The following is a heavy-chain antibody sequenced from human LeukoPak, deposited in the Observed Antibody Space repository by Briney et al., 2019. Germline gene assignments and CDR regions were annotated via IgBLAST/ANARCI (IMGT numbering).Heavy chain of an antibody. V-gene: IGHV3-23*01. Sequence: GGSQRLSCAASGFTFSSYAMSWVRQAPGKGLEWVSAISGSGGSTYYADSVKGRFTISRDNSKNTLYLQMNSLRAEDTAVYYCAKYPIADTYYFDYWGQGTLVTVSS. CDR1: GFTFSSYA. J-gene: IGHJ4*02. CDR2: ISGSGGST. D-gene: IGHD6-13*01. CDR3: AKYPIADTYYFDY.